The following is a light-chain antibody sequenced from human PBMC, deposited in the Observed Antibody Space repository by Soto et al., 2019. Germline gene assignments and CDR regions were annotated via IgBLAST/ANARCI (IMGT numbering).Light chain of an antibody. CDR1: QGISSY. CDR3: QQYHNLPT. V-gene: IGKV1-8*01. CDR2: AAS. J-gene: IGKJ5*01. Sequence: AIRMTQSPSSLSASTGDRVTITCRASQGISSYLAWYQQKPGKAPKLLIYAASTLQSGVPSRFSGSGSGTDFTLTISCLQSEDFAIYYCQQYHNLPTFGQGTRLEIK.